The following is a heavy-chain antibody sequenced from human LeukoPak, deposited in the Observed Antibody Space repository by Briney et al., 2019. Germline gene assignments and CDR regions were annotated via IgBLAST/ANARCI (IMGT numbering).Heavy chain of an antibody. J-gene: IGHJ5*02. D-gene: IGHD2-21*02. CDR3: ANSEGYCGGDCYFGWFDP. CDR2: ISGSGGST. Sequence: GGSLRLSCAASGFTFSSYAMSWVRQAPGKGLEWVSAISGSGGSTYYADSVKGRFAISRDNSKNTLYLQLNSLRAEDTAVYYCANSEGYCGGDCYFGWFDPWGQGTLVTVSS. V-gene: IGHV3-23*01. CDR1: GFTFSSYA.